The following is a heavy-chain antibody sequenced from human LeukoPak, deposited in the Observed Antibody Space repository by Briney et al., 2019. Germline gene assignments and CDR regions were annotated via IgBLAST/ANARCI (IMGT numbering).Heavy chain of an antibody. J-gene: IGHJ4*02. V-gene: IGHV1-2*02. CDR2: INVNRGGT. D-gene: IGHD2-2*01. CDR1: GYTFTDYY. Sequence: ASVKVSCKASGYTFTDYYMHWVRQAPGQGLEWMGWINVNRGGTNYAQRFQGRVTMIRDTSITTAYMELSRLKSDDTAVYYCARRYCSSTSCYYFDYWGQGTLVTVSS. CDR3: ARRYCSSTSCYYFDY.